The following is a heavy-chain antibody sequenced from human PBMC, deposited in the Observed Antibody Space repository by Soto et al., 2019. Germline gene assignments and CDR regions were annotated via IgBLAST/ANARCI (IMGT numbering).Heavy chain of an antibody. CDR1: VGSISSSGNY. CDR3: ARGTYYYDSSGLNWFDP. Sequence: PSETLSLTCTVSVGSISSSGNYWGWIRQPPGKGLEWIASISYGGTIYYNPSLKSRVTISADTSKNQLSLKLSSVTAADTAVYYCARGTYYYDSSGLNWFDPWGQGTLVTVSS. J-gene: IGHJ5*02. V-gene: IGHV4-39*07. D-gene: IGHD3-22*01. CDR2: ISYGGTI.